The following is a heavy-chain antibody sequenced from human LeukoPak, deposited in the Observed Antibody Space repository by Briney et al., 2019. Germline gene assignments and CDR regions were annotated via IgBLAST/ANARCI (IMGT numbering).Heavy chain of an antibody. CDR2: INPNSGGT. V-gene: IGHV1-2*06. CDR3: ARAHFFDDSSGYYSYAFDI. Sequence: EASVKVSCKASGYTFTGYYMHWVRQAPGQGLEWMGRINPNSGGTNYAQKFQGRLTMTRDTSISTAYMELSRLRSDDTAVYYCARAHFFDDSSGYYSYAFDIWGQGTMVTVSS. CDR1: GYTFTGYY. J-gene: IGHJ3*02. D-gene: IGHD3-22*01.